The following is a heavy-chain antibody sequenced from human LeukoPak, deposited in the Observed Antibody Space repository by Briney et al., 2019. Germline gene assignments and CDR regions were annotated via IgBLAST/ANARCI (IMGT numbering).Heavy chain of an antibody. CDR1: GFTFSSYG. J-gene: IGHJ4*02. D-gene: IGHD2-2*01. V-gene: IGHV3-30*02. Sequence: GGSLRLSCAASGFTFSSYGMHWVRQAPGKGLEWVAFIRYDGSNKYYADSVKGRFTISRDNSKNTLYLQVNSLRAEDTAVYYCASRCSGTNCYQFDYWGQGTLVTVSS. CDR2: IRYDGSNK. CDR3: ASRCSGTNCYQFDY.